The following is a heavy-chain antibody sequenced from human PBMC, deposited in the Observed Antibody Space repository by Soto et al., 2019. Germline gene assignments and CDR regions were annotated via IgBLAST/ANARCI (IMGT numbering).Heavy chain of an antibody. CDR2: ISAYNGNT. J-gene: IGHJ4*02. V-gene: IGHV1-18*01. CDR3: ARDAPTPAY. CDR1: GYTFASYA. Sequence: QVQLVQSGAEVKKPGASVKVSCKASGYTFASYAISWMRQAPGQGLEWMGWISAYNGNTNYAQKLQGRVTMPTDTAPSTTYVELRRLRSADTAVYYCARDAPTPAYWGQRTLVSVSS. D-gene: IGHD2-2*01.